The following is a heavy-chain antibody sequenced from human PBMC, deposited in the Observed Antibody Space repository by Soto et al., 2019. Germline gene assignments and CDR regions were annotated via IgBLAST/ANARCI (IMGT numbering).Heavy chain of an antibody. CDR3: AKDNIVLMVYAPSGGMDV. CDR1: GFTFSSYG. V-gene: IGHV3-30*18. J-gene: IGHJ6*01. Sequence: QVQLVESGGGVVQPGRSLRLSCAASGFTFSSYGMHWVRQAPGKGLEWVAVISYDGSNKYYADSVKGRFTISRDNSKNTLYLQMNSLRAEDTAVYYCAKDNIVLMVYAPSGGMDVW. CDR2: ISYDGSNK. D-gene: IGHD2-8*01.